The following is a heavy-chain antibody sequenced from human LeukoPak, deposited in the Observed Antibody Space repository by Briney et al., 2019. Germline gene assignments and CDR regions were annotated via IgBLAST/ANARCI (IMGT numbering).Heavy chain of an antibody. CDR1: GGSISSSSYY. J-gene: IGHJ4*02. CDR3: ARFLGQSNFDY. CDR2: IYYSGST. Sequence: SETLSLTCTVSGGSISSSSYYWGWIRQPPGKGLEWIGSIYYSGSTYYNPSLKSRVTISVDTSKNQFSLKLSSVTAADTAVYYCARFLGQSNFDYWGQGTLVTVSS. D-gene: IGHD3-16*01. V-gene: IGHV4-39*07.